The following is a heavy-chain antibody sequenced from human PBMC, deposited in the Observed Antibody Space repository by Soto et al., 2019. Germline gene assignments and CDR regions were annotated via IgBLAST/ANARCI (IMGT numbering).Heavy chain of an antibody. CDR1: GGTFSSYA. CDR3: ARDPSEIFGVVIIRAFDI. Sequence: GASVKVSCKASGGTFSSYAISWVRQAPGQGLEWMGGIIPIFGTANYAQKFQGRVTITADESTSTAYMELSSLRSEDTAVYYCARDPSEIFGVVIIRAFDIWGQGTMVTVSS. V-gene: IGHV1-69*13. CDR2: IIPIFGTA. D-gene: IGHD3-3*01. J-gene: IGHJ3*02.